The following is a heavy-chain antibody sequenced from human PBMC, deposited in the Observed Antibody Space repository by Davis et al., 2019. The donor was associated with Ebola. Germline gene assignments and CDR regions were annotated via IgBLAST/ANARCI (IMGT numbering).Heavy chain of an antibody. V-gene: IGHV3-74*01. CDR2: ISRDGSSA. CDR3: VSDNWNSQFDP. J-gene: IGHJ5*02. CDR1: GFTFRHHR. D-gene: IGHD1-7*01. Sequence: GESLKISCAASGFTFRHHRMYWIRPVPGTRQVWVRGISRDGSSARYADPVRGRFTISRDNAQNLLYQQMNSLRAEVRTVFYCVSDNWNSQFDPWGQGTLVSFSS.